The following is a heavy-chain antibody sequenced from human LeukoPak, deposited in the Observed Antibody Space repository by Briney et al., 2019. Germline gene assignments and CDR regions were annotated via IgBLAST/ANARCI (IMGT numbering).Heavy chain of an antibody. J-gene: IGHJ4*02. CDR3: AKVDSSSWYYFDY. Sequence: GGTLRLSCAASGFTFSSYAMSWVRQAPGKGLEWVSAISGSGGSTYYADSVKGRFTISRDNSKNTLYLQMNSLRAEDTAVYYCAKVDSSSWYYFDYWGQGTLVTVSS. CDR1: GFTFSSYA. V-gene: IGHV3-23*01. CDR2: ISGSGGST. D-gene: IGHD6-13*01.